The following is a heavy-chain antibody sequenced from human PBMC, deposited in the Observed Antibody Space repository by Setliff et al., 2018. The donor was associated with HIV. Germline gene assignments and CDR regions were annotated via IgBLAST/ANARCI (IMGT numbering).Heavy chain of an antibody. CDR3: AQAQTSVSGSYYQYLQH. J-gene: IGHJ1*01. V-gene: IGHV3-74*01. CDR1: GLHFSNTW. D-gene: IGHD3-10*01. CDR2: IKTDGSII. Sequence: GSLRLSCAASGLHFSNTWMSWVRQAPGKGLVWVSRIKTDGSIITYADAGQGRFTIPRDNAKNMLFLQMNSLRAEDTAVYYCAQAQTSVSGSYYQYLQHWGQGTLVTVSS.